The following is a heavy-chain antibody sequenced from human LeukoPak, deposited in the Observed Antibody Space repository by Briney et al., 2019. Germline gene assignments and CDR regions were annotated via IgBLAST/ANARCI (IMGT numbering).Heavy chain of an antibody. Sequence: SQTLSLTCTVSGGSISSGSYYWSWIRQPAGKGLEWIGRIYTSGSTNYKSSLKSRVTISVDTSKNQFSLKLSSVTAADTAVYYCTRDRRDGYNYVDLWGQGTLVAVSS. J-gene: IGHJ5*02. CDR1: GGSISSGSYY. V-gene: IGHV4-61*02. CDR2: IYTSGST. CDR3: TRDRRDGYNYVDL. D-gene: IGHD5-24*01.